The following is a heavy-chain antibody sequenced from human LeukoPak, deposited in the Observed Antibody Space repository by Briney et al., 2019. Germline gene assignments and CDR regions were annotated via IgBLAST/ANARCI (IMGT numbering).Heavy chain of an antibody. CDR1: GGSICSYY. Sequence: PSETLSLTCTVSGGSICSYYWSWIRQPAGKGLEWIGHIYTSGSTNYNPSLKSRVTMSVDTSKNQFSLKLSSVTAADTAVYYCARGRYDSSGYRYDYWGQGTLVTVSS. D-gene: IGHD3-22*01. CDR3: ARGRYDSSGYRYDY. J-gene: IGHJ4*02. CDR2: IYTSGST. V-gene: IGHV4-4*07.